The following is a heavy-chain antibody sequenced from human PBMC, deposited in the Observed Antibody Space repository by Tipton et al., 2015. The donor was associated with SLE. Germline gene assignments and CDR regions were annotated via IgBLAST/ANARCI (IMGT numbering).Heavy chain of an antibody. V-gene: IGHV4-61*02. J-gene: IGHJ3*02. Sequence: LRLSCTVSGVSISSGRYYWNWFRQSAGKGLEWIGRVYTSGSTNYNPSLKSRVTISVDTSKNQFSLKLSSVTAADTAVYYCARDSSGSYQGDAFDIWGQGTMVTVSS. CDR2: VYTSGST. D-gene: IGHD1-26*01. CDR3: ARDSSGSYQGDAFDI. CDR1: GVSISSGRYY.